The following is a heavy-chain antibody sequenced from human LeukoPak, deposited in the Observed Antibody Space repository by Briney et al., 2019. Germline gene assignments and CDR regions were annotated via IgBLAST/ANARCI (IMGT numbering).Heavy chain of an antibody. CDR3: TRDHCSYINCYEDYYYGMDV. V-gene: IGHV1-2*02. Sequence: ASVKVSCKASGYTFTGYYMHWVRQAPGQGLEWMGWINPDTGATNIAQKFQGRVTMTRDTSISAAYMELSRLRSDDTAVYYCTRDHCSYINCYEDYYYGMDVWGQGTTVTVSS. CDR1: GYTFTGYY. D-gene: IGHD2-2*01. J-gene: IGHJ6*02. CDR2: INPDTGAT.